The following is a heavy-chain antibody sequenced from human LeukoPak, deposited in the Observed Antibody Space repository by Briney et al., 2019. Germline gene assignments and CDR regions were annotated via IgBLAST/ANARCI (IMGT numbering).Heavy chain of an antibody. Sequence: GESLKISCKGSGDSSTKHWIAWVRQVPGKGLEWMGIIYPDDSDTRYSPSFEGRVTISADKSISTAYLQWSSLAASDSGMFYCARLASWSAPGKTTGQRYFDLWGQGTLVTVSS. J-gene: IGHJ4*02. CDR1: GDSSTKHW. V-gene: IGHV5-51*01. CDR2: IYPDDSDT. CDR3: ARLASWSAPGKTTGQRYFDL. D-gene: IGHD3-3*01.